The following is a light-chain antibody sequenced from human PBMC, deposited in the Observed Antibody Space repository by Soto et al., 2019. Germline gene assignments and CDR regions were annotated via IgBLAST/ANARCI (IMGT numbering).Light chain of an antibody. V-gene: IGKV3-11*01. CDR2: DAS. CDR3: QQRLNWPPIT. CDR1: QSVSSY. J-gene: IGKJ5*01. Sequence: EIVLTQSPATLSLSPGERATLSCRASQSVSSYLAWYQQKPGQAPRLLIYDASNRATGIPARFSGSGSGTEVTLTISSLEPEDFAVYYCQQRLNWPPITFGQGTRLEIK.